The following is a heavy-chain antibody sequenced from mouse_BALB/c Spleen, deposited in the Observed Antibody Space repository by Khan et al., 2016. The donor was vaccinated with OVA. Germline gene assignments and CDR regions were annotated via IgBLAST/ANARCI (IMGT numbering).Heavy chain of an antibody. CDR3: ARGDGYYEDAMDY. Sequence: VQLQESGPGLVAPSQSLSITCTVSGFSLTSYGIHWVRQPPGKGLEWLGVIWAGGSTNYNSALMSRLSISKDNSKSQVFLKMNSLQTDDTAMYYCARGDGYYEDAMDYWGKGTSVTASS. D-gene: IGHD2-3*01. CDR1: GFSLTSYG. J-gene: IGHJ4*01. CDR2: IWAGGST. V-gene: IGHV2-9*02.